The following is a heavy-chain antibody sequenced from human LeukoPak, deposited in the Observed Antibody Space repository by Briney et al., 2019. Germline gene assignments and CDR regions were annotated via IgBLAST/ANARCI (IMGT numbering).Heavy chain of an antibody. CDR1: GGTFSSYA. Sequence: SVEVSCKASGGTFSSYAISWVRQAPGQGLEWMGGIIPIFGTANYAQKFQGRVTITADESTSTAYMELSSLRSEDTAVYYCTREEGVHGDYSFDYWGQGTLVTVSS. CDR2: IIPIFGTA. V-gene: IGHV1-69*13. CDR3: TREEGVHGDYSFDY. J-gene: IGHJ4*02. D-gene: IGHD4-17*01.